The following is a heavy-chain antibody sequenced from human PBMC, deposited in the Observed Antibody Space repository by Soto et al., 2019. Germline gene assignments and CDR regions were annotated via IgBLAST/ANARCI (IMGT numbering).Heavy chain of an antibody. CDR1: GFTFDDYA. V-gene: IGHV3-9*01. CDR3: AKGRADYYYMDV. J-gene: IGHJ6*03. CDR2: ISWNSGSI. Sequence: EVQLVESGGGLVQPGRSLRLSCAASGFTFDDYAMHWVRQAPGKGLERVSGISWNSGSIGYADSVKGRFTISRDNAKNSLYLQMNSLRAEDTALYYCAKGRADYYYMDVWGKGTTVTVSS.